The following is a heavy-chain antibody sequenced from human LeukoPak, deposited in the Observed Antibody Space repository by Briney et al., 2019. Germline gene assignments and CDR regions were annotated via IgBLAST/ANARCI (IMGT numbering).Heavy chain of an antibody. CDR2: ISGSGGNT. CDR1: GFTFSSYA. D-gene: IGHD4-17*01. V-gene: IGHV3-23*01. CDR3: AKGVRPSYGAQGGSSAFDI. J-gene: IGHJ3*02. Sequence: GGSLRLSCAASGFTFSSYAMNWVRQTPGEGLEWVSGISGSGGNTYYTDSVTGRFTISRDNSKNTLYMQMNSLRAEDTAVYYCAKGVRPSYGAQGGSSAFDIWGQGTMVTVPS.